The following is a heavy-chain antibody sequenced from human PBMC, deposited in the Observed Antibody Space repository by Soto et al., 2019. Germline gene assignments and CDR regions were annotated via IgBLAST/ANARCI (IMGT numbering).Heavy chain of an antibody. J-gene: IGHJ6*02. CDR1: GGSISSGGYY. Sequence: SETLSLTCTVSGGSISSGGYYWSWIRQHPGKGLEWIGYIYYSGSTYYNPSLKSRVTISVDTSKNQFSLKLSSVTAADTAVYYCARDYCSSTSCYGWSDYYGMDVWGQGTTVTVSS. V-gene: IGHV4-31*03. CDR3: ARDYCSSTSCYGWSDYYGMDV. D-gene: IGHD2-2*01. CDR2: IYYSGST.